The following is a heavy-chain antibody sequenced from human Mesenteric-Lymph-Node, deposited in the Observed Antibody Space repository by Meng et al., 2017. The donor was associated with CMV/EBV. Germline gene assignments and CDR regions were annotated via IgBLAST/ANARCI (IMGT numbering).Heavy chain of an antibody. D-gene: IGHD1-1*01. CDR3: ARVRGTSKDPYYFDY. V-gene: IGHV1-2*02. Sequence: ASVKVSCKASGYTFTGYYMHWVRQAPGQGLEWMGWINPNSGGTNYAQKFQGRVTMTRDTSTSTVYMELSSLRSEDTAVYYCARVRGTSKDPYYFDYWGQGTLVTVSS. J-gene: IGHJ4*02. CDR1: GYTFTGYY. CDR2: INPNSGGT.